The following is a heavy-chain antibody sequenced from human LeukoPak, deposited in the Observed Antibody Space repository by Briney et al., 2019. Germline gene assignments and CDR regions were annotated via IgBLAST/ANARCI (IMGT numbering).Heavy chain of an antibody. V-gene: IGHV1-18*01. Sequence: ASVKVSCKASGYTFTSYSISWVRPAPGQGLEWMGWFSAYNGNTNYAQKLQGRVTMTTDTSTSTAYMELRSLRSDDTAVYYCARVGDMVRGVIITDAFDIWGQGTMVTVSS. CDR1: GYTFTSYS. D-gene: IGHD3-10*01. J-gene: IGHJ3*02. CDR3: ARVGDMVRGVIITDAFDI. CDR2: FSAYNGNT.